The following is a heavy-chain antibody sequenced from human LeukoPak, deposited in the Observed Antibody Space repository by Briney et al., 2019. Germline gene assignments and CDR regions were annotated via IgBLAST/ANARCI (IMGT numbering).Heavy chain of an antibody. J-gene: IGHJ4*02. CDR1: GFTFINAW. D-gene: IGHD5-18*01. CDR2: IKSKTDGGTT. Sequence: PGGSLRLSCAASGFTFINAWMSWVRQAPGKGLEWVGRIKSKTDGGTTDYAAPVKGRFTISRDSSKNTLYLQMNSLKTEDTAVYYCARVDTVMAYYFDLWGQGTLVTVSS. V-gene: IGHV3-15*01. CDR3: ARVDTVMAYYFDL.